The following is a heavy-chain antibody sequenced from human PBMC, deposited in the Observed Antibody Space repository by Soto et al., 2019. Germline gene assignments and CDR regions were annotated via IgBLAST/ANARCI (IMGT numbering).Heavy chain of an antibody. CDR1: SGSISSSNW. V-gene: IGHV4-4*02. D-gene: IGHD4-17*01. CDR2: IYHSGST. J-gene: IGHJ2*01. Sequence: QVQLQESGPGLVKPSGTLSLTCAVSSGSISSSNWWSWVRQPPGKGLEWIGEIYHSGSTNYNPSLKSRATISVDKSKNQFSLKLSSVTAADTAVYYCARVQGGDYRRRYFDLWGRGTLVTVSS. CDR3: ARVQGGDYRRRYFDL.